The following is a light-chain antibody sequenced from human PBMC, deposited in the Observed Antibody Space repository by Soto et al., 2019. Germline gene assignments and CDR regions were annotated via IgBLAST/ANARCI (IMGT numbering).Light chain of an antibody. V-gene: IGKV3-11*01. CDR1: QSVSSY. CDR2: DAS. J-gene: IGKJ1*01. CDR3: QQRSNWPRT. Sequence: EIVLTQSPATLSLSPGERATLSCRASQSVSSYLACYQQKPCQAPRLLIYDASNRATGIPARFSGSGSGTDFTLTINSLEPEDFAVYYCQQRSNWPRTFGQGTKVEIK.